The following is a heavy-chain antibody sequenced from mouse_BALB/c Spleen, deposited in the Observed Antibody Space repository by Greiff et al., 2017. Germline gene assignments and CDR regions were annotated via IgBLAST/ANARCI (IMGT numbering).Heavy chain of an antibody. CDR3: ARETHYGSSPWYFDV. J-gene: IGHJ1*01. D-gene: IGHD1-1*01. CDR1: GYTFTDYN. V-gene: IGHV1S29*02. Sequence: EVKLQESGPELVKPGASVKISCKASGYTFTDYNMHWVKQSHGKSLEWIGYIYPYNGGTGYNQKFKSKATLTVDNSSSTAYMELRSLTSEDSAVYYCARETHYGSSPWYFDVWGAGTTVTVSS. CDR2: IYPYNGGT.